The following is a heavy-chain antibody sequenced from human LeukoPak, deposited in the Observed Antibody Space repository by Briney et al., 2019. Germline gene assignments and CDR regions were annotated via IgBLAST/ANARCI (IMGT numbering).Heavy chain of an antibody. Sequence: GASVNVSCKASGGTFSSYAISWVRQAPGQGLEWMGGIIPIFGTANYAQKFQGRVTITADESTSTAYMELSSLRSEDTAVYYCARGATVATMYSPFDYWGQGTLVTVSS. CDR3: ARGATVATMYSPFDY. D-gene: IGHD5-12*01. CDR2: IIPIFGTA. J-gene: IGHJ4*02. V-gene: IGHV1-69*13. CDR1: GGTFSSYA.